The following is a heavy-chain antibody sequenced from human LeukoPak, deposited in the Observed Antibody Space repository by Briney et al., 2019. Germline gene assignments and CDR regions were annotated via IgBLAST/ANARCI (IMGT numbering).Heavy chain of an antibody. V-gene: IGHV4-59*08. D-gene: IGHD6-19*01. CDR3: ARHRYSSGWYDGTIDY. J-gene: IGHJ4*02. CDR1: GGSISSYY. CDR2: IYYSGST. Sequence: SETLSLTCTVSGGSISSYYWSWIRQPPGKGLEWIGYIYYSGSTNYNPSLKSRVTISVDTSKNQFSLKLSSVTAADTAVYYCARHRYSSGWYDGTIDYWGQGTLVTVSS.